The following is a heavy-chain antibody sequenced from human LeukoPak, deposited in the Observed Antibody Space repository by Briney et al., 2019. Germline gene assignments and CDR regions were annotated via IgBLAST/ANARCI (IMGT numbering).Heavy chain of an antibody. Sequence: PSETLSLTCAVSGGSISSGGYSWSWIRQPPGKGLEWIGYIYHSGSTYYNPSLKSRVTISVDRSKNQFSLKLSSVTAADTAVYYCARRDFWSGYYNYWGQGTLVTVSS. V-gene: IGHV4-30-2*01. J-gene: IGHJ4*02. CDR3: ARRDFWSGYYNY. CDR1: GGSISSGGYS. D-gene: IGHD3-3*01. CDR2: IYHSGST.